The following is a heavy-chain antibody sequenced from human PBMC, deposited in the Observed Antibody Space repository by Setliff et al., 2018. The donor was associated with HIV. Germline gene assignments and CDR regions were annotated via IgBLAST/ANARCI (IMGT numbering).Heavy chain of an antibody. D-gene: IGHD5-18*01. CDR1: GAPISSGT. CDR2: IYNTETT. Sequence: SETLSLTCIVSGAPISSGTWSWIRQPPGKGLQWIGFIYNTETTNYNPSLKSRVTMSLDTSKNQFSLKMTSVTAADTALYYCSNWNTTIDEDAWGQGTLVTVSS. V-gene: IGHV4-59*12. CDR3: SNWNTTIDEDA. J-gene: IGHJ5*02.